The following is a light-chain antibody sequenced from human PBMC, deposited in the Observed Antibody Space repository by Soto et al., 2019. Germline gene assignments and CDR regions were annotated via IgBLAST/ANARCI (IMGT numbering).Light chain of an antibody. CDR1: SSDIGAYNY. J-gene: IGLJ3*02. CDR2: EVS. Sequence: QSPLTQPPSASGSPGQSVTISCTGTSSDIGAYNYVSWYQQHPGKAPKLMIHEVSKRPSGVPDRFSGSKSGNTASLTVSGLQAEDEADYYCSSYAGSNDRWVFGGGTKLTVL. V-gene: IGLV2-8*01. CDR3: SSYAGSNDRWV.